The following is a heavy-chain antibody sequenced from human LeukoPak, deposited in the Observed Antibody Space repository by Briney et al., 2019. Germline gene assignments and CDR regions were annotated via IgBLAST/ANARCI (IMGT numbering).Heavy chain of an antibody. CDR3: AKGDHYDFWSGYRYFDY. Sequence: TGGSLRLSCAASGFTFSSYAMSWVRQAPGKGLEWVSATSGSGGSTYYADSVKGRFTISRDNSKNTLYLQMNSLRADDTAVYYCAKGDHYDFWSGYRYFDYWGQGTLVTVSS. J-gene: IGHJ4*02. CDR1: GFTFSSYA. CDR2: TSGSGGST. D-gene: IGHD3-3*01. V-gene: IGHV3-23*01.